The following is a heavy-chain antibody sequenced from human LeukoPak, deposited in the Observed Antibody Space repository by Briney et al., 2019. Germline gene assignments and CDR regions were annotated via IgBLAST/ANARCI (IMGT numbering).Heavy chain of an antibody. V-gene: IGHV1-18*01. J-gene: IGHJ4*02. CDR1: GYTFTSYG. Sequence: GASVKVSCKASGYTFTSYGISWVRQAPGQGIEWMGWIRAYNGNTNYAQKLQGRVTMTTDTSMSTAYMELRRLRSDDTAVYYCARHIMGSSWYDYWGQGTLVTVSS. CDR2: IRAYNGNT. D-gene: IGHD6-13*01. CDR3: ARHIMGSSWYDY.